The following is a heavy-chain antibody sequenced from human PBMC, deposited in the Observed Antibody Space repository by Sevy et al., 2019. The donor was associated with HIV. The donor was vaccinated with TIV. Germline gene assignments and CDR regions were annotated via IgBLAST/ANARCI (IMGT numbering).Heavy chain of an antibody. CDR2: ISYDGSNK. J-gene: IGHJ6*02. D-gene: IGHD5-12*01. CDR3: ARGDPWHPGIVATIVGYYYGMDV. V-gene: IGHV3-30-3*01. Sequence: GGSLRLSCAASGFTFSSYAMHWVHQAPGKGLEWVAVISYDGSNKYYADSVKGRFTISRDNSKNTLYLQMNSLRAEDTAVYYCARGDPWHPGIVATIVGYYYGMDVWGQGTTVTVSS. CDR1: GFTFSSYA.